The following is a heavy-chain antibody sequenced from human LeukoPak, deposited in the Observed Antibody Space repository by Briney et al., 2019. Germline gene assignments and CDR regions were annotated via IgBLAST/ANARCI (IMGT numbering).Heavy chain of an antibody. CDR1: GFTFSSYG. J-gene: IGHJ6*02. CDR2: ISYDGSNK. D-gene: IGHD3-9*01. CDR3: AKDLVAMTYYDILTGYYRAYYYYGMDV. Sequence: GGSLRLSCAASGFTFSSYGMHWVRQAPGKGLEWVAVISYDGSNKYYADSVKGRFTISRDNSKNTLYLQMNSLRAEDTAVYYCAKDLVAMTYYDILTGYYRAYYYYGMDVWGQGTTVTVSS. V-gene: IGHV3-30*18.